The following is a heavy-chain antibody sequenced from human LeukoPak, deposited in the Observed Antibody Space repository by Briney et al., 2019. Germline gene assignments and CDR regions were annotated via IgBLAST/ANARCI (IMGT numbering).Heavy chain of an antibody. Sequence: GGSLRLSCAASGFTFSSYAMTWVRQAPGKGLEWVSSISGSGGSTYYVESVKGRFTISRDNPKNTLYLQMNSLRAEDTAVYYCAKDLLGDYTSFDYWDQGTLVTVSA. CDR2: ISGSGGST. D-gene: IGHD4-17*01. CDR3: AKDLLGDYTSFDY. V-gene: IGHV3-23*01. CDR1: GFTFSSYA. J-gene: IGHJ4*02.